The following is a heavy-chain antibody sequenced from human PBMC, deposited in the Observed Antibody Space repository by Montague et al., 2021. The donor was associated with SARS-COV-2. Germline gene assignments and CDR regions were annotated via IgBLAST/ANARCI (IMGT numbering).Heavy chain of an antibody. CDR1: GGTISTSS. J-gene: IGHJ6*03. Sequence: SETLSLTRAVHGGTISTSSCNWIRSHQGNGLGRVGVIHHGGSYNSNPSPKRRDTISADTSKNQFSLNLTSAAAADTAVYYCSRLGDGVVPSPILGVGPYYSYSYMDVWGTGTTVTVSS. V-gene: IGHV4-34*01. CDR3: SRLGDGVVPSPILGVGPYYSYSYMDV. D-gene: IGHD3-10*01. CDR2: IHHGGSY.